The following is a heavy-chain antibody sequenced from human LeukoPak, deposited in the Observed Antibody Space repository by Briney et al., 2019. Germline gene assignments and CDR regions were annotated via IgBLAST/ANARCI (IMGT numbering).Heavy chain of an antibody. V-gene: IGHV2-5*02. CDR1: GFSLRKNGVG. Sequence: SGPTLMKPTQTLTLTFTFSGFSLRKNGVGVGWIRQPPGKALEWLSLIYWDDDKRYSPSLKSRLTVTKDTSKNQVVLKMTNMDPVDTATYYCAHWHNWATIGGYFDYWGQGTLVTVSS. CDR2: IYWDDDK. D-gene: IGHD5-24*01. CDR3: AHWHNWATIGGYFDY. J-gene: IGHJ4*02.